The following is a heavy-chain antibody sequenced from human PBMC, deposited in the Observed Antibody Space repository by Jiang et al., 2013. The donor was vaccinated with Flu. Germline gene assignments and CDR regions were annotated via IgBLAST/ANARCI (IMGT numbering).Heavy chain of an antibody. CDR2: IYPNGEK. CDR1: RFSLSDPRMG. CDR3: ARTGFDASLLGVPLDP. J-gene: IGHJ5*02. V-gene: IGHV2-26*01. D-gene: IGHD3-10*01. Sequence: KPTQTLTLTXTVSRFSLSDPRMGVSWIRQPPGKALEWLAHIYPNGEKLYRTSLKSRLAISGDTSKSQVVLSMTNMDPVDTATYYCARTGFDASLLGVPLDPWGQGTLVTVSS.